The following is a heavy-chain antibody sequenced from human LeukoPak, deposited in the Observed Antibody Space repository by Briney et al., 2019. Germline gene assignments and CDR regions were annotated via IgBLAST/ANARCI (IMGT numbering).Heavy chain of an antibody. CDR2: IWYDGSNK. CDR1: GFTFSSYG. D-gene: IGHD3-10*01. Sequence: PGGSLRLSCAASGFTFSSYGMHWVPQAPGKGLEWVAVIWYDGSNKYYADSVKGRFTISRDNSKNTLYLQMNSLRAEDTAVYYCAKAAQSRLRYYGSGSYEDYWGQGTLVTVSS. CDR3: AKAAQSRLRYYGSGSYEDY. J-gene: IGHJ4*02. V-gene: IGHV3-33*06.